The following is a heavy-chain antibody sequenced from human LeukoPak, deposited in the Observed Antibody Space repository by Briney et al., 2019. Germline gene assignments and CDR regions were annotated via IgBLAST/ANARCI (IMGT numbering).Heavy chain of an antibody. CDR3: ARVRSLHYFDY. CDR1: GYRFIDYY. V-gene: IGHV1-2*02. CDR2: INPNSGGT. Sequence: RASVKVSCKASGYRFIDYYIHWVRQAPGQGPEWMGWINPNSGGTNYAQKFQGRVTMTRDTFISTAYMELSRLRSDDTAVYHCARVRSLHYFDYWGQGTLVTVSS. J-gene: IGHJ4*02. D-gene: IGHD3-16*01.